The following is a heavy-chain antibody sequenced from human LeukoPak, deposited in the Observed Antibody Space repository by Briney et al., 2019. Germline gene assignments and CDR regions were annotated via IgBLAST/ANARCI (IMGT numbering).Heavy chain of an antibody. CDR1: GFTFSIYS. V-gene: IGHV3-48*01. J-gene: IGHJ4*02. CDR3: ARDQTPYDFWSGSFAY. Sequence: GGSLRLSCAVSGFTFSIYSMSWVRQAPGKGLEWVSYISSSSSTISYADSVKGRFTISRDNSKNTLYLQMNSLRAEDTAVYYCARDQTPYDFWSGSFAYWGQGTLVTVSS. D-gene: IGHD3-3*01. CDR2: ISSSSSTI.